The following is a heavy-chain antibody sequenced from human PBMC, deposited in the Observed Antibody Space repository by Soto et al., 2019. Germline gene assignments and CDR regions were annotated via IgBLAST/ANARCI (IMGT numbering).Heavy chain of an antibody. Sequence: EVRLVQSGGGLVQPGGSLRLSCAAAGFTLSTYWMNWVRQAPGKGLEWVANLKPDGSEKYYGDSVKGRFTISRDDAENSLYLQMNSLRVEDTAMYYCTRGAAVAGIDYWGQGTLVTVSS. D-gene: IGHD6-19*01. J-gene: IGHJ4*02. CDR2: LKPDGSEK. V-gene: IGHV3-7*03. CDR1: GFTLSTYW. CDR3: TRGAAVAGIDY.